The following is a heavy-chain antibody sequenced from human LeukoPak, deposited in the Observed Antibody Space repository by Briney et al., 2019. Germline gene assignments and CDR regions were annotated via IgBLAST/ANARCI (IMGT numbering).Heavy chain of an antibody. CDR2: ISSSSSYI. V-gene: IGHV3-21*01. J-gene: IGHJ3*02. CDR1: GFTFSSYS. Sequence: GGSLRLSCAASGFTFSSYSMNWVRQAPGKGLEWVSSISSSSSYIYYADSVKGRFTISRDNAKNPLYLQMNSLRAEDTAVYYCAREQGTRRSAFDIWGQGTMVTVSS. D-gene: IGHD1-14*01. CDR3: AREQGTRRSAFDI.